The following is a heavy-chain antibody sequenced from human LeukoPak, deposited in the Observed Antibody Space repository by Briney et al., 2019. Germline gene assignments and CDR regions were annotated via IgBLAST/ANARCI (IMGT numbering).Heavy chain of an antibody. J-gene: IGHJ4*02. Sequence: PGGSLRLSCAASGFTFSSYAMSWVRQAPGKGLEWVSAISGSGGSTYYADSVKGRFTISRDNSKNTLYLQMNSLRAEDTAVYYCAKNPRYYYDSSGYFDYWGEGTLVTVSS. CDR2: ISGSGGST. V-gene: IGHV3-23*01. CDR3: AKNPRYYYDSSGYFDY. CDR1: GFTFSSYA. D-gene: IGHD3-22*01.